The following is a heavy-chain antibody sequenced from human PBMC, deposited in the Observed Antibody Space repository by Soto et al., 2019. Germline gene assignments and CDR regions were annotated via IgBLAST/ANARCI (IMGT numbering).Heavy chain of an antibody. Sequence: SETLSLTCTVSGGSVSSGSFYWSWIRQPPGKGLEWIGYLYYTGSTNYNPSLRSRVTISSDTSKNQFSVKINSVTAADTAVYFCARAGAVVGDYFDSWGQGALVTVSS. CDR1: GGSVSSGSFY. CDR2: LYYTGST. J-gene: IGHJ4*02. CDR3: ARAGAVVGDYFDS. D-gene: IGHD1-26*01. V-gene: IGHV4-61*01.